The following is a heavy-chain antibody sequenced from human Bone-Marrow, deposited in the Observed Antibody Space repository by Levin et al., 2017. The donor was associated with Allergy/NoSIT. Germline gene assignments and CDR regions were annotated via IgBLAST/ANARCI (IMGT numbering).Heavy chain of an antibody. V-gene: IGHV3-33*03. CDR3: ATDRGYCVSSSCYASGFEY. J-gene: IGHJ4*02. CDR2: IWYDGSKK. CDR1: GFNFSIHG. D-gene: IGHD2-2*01. Sequence: AGESLKISCEVSGFNFSIHGMHWVRHTPGKGLEWVAVIWYDGSKKYYGESVEGRFTISRDNSKNMVDLQMSSLRVEDSAVYYCATDRGYCVSSSCYASGFEYWGQGARVTVSS.